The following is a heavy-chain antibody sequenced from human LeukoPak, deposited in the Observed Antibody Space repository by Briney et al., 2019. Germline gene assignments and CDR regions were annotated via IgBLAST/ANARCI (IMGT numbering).Heavy chain of an antibody. J-gene: IGHJ4*02. Sequence: PGGSLRLSCAGSGFTFSNAWMSWVRQAPGKGLEWVSAISGSGGSTYYADSVKGRFTISRDNSKNTLYLQMNSLRAEDTAVYYCAKTVGGFASGGDFDYWGQGTLVTVSS. CDR2: ISGSGGST. CDR3: AKTVGGFASGGDFDY. D-gene: IGHD4-23*01. V-gene: IGHV3-23*01. CDR1: GFTFSNAW.